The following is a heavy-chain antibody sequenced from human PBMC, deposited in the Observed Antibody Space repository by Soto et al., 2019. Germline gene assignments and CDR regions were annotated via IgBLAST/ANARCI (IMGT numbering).Heavy chain of an antibody. V-gene: IGHV3-66*01. Sequence: EVQLVESGGGLVQPGGSLRLSCAASGFTVSSNYMSWVRQAPGKGLEWVSVIYSGGSTYYADSVKGRFTISRDNSKNTLYLQMNSLRAEDTAVYYCARVRHYDGSGYYLGYYYGMDVWGQGTTVTVSS. CDR2: IYSGGST. J-gene: IGHJ6*02. D-gene: IGHD3-22*01. CDR3: ARVRHYDGSGYYLGYYYGMDV. CDR1: GFTVSSNY.